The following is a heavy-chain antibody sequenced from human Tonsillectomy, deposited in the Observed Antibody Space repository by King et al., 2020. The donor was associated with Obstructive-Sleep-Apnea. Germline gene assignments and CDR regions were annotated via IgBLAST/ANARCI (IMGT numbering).Heavy chain of an antibody. V-gene: IGHV4-59*08. J-gene: IGHJ4*02. D-gene: IGHD3-10*01. CDR1: GGSISSYY. Sequence: QLQESGPGLVKPSETLSLTCTVSGGSISSYYWSWIRQPPGKGLEWIGYIYDSGSTNYNPPLKSRGTISVDTSKSQFSLKLNSVTAADTAVYYCARRRGDGYIDYWGQGTLVTVSS. CDR2: IYDSGST. CDR3: ARRRGDGYIDY.